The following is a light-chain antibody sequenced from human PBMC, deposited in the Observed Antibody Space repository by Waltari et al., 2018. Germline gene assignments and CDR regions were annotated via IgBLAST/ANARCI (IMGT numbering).Light chain of an antibody. CDR2: DAS. CDR1: QSITNY. CDR3: LQTYSTLMFS. Sequence: DIQMTQSPSSLSASVGDRVTMTCRASQSITNYLSWYQHKLGEAPNLLVYDASTLVSGVPSRFNGSGSGTEFTLTISRLQPEDLATYYCLQTYSTLMFSFGPGTKVDL. V-gene: IGKV1-39*01. J-gene: IGKJ3*01.